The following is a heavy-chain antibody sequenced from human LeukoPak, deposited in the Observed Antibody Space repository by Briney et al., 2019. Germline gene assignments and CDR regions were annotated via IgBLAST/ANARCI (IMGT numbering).Heavy chain of an antibody. Sequence: PSPTLSLTCTVSGASISSPSYSWAWIRRPPGKGLEWIASFYYTDTTYYHPSFKRPFTITVDASKHQFSLKLSSGTAADTAVYYRARHTYWGYQVSWGQGALVIVSS. CDR2: FYYTDTT. D-gene: IGHD2-8*02. V-gene: IGHV4-39*01. CDR3: ARHTYWGYQVS. J-gene: IGHJ5*02. CDR1: GASISSPSYS.